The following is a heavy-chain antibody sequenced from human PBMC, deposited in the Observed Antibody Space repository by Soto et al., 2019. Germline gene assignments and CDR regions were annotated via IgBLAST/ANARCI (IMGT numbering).Heavy chain of an antibody. J-gene: IGHJ6*02. CDR1: GGSFSGYY. CDR3: ARGSTGIAYYYYYGMDV. V-gene: IGHV4-34*01. Sequence: PSETLSLTCAVYGGSFSGYYRSWIRQPPGKGLEWIGEINHSGSTNYNPSLKSRVTISVDTSKNQFSLKLSSVTAADTAVYYCARGSTGIAYYYYYGMDVWGQGTTVTV. CDR2: INHSGST. D-gene: IGHD1-1*01.